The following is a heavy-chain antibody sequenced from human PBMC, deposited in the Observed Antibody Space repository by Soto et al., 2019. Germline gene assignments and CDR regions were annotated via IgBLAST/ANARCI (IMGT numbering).Heavy chain of an antibody. D-gene: IGHD5-18*01. CDR3: ARISYGFHLYYYYGMDV. Sequence: PSETLSLTCAVSGGSISSSNWWSWVRQPPGKGLEWIGEIHHSGSTNYNPSLKSRVTISVDTSKNQFSLKLSSVTAADTAVYYCARISYGFHLYYYYGMDVWGQGTTVTVSS. CDR1: GGSISSSNW. J-gene: IGHJ6*02. V-gene: IGHV4-4*02. CDR2: IHHSGST.